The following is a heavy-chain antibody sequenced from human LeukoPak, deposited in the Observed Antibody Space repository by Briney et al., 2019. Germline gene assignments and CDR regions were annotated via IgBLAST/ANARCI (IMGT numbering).Heavy chain of an antibody. CDR3: AKDRNTGSYDFFDY. D-gene: IGHD1-26*01. Sequence: GGSLRLSCAASGFTFSSYGMHWVRQAPGKGLEWVAVIWYDGSNKYYADPVKGRFSISRDNSKNTLYLQMNSLRAEDTAVYYCAKDRNTGSYDFFDYWGQGTLVTVSS. J-gene: IGHJ4*02. CDR1: GFTFSSYG. V-gene: IGHV3-33*06. CDR2: IWYDGSNK.